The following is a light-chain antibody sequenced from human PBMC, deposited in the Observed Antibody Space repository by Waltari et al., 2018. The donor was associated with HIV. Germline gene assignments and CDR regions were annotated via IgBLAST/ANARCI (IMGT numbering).Light chain of an antibody. CDR1: ALPKRF. CDR2: EDN. Sequence: SYELPQPPSVSVSPGQTARITCSGDALPKRFAYWYQQKSGRAPVLVIYEDNTRPSGIPERFSATNSGTVATLTISGAQVDDEADYYCYSIDGSGHYRVFGGGTKLTVL. CDR3: YSIDGSGHYRV. J-gene: IGLJ2*01. V-gene: IGLV3-10*01.